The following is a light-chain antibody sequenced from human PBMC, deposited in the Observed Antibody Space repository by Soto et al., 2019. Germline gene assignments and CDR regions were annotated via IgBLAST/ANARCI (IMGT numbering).Light chain of an antibody. V-gene: IGKV1-39*01. J-gene: IGKJ1*01. Sequence: DIRMTQSPSSLSASVGDRVTITCRASQGISTYLNWYQQKPGKAPKLLIYAASSLQSGVPSRFSGSGSETDFTLTISSLQPEHFATYSCQQSYSTTWTFGQGTKVDVK. CDR1: QGISTY. CDR2: AAS. CDR3: QQSYSTTWT.